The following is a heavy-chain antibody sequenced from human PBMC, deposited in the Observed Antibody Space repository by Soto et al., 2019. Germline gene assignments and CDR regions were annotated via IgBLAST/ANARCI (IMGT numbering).Heavy chain of an antibody. CDR3: ATTIVVGPKTLDY. J-gene: IGHJ4*02. Sequence: QVQLVQSGAEEKKPGSSVKVSCKASGGTFSSYTISWVRQAPGQGLEWMGRIIPILGIANYAQKFQGRVTITADKSTSTAYMELSSLRSEDTAVYYCATTIVVGPKTLDYWGQGTLVTVSS. D-gene: IGHD2-2*01. V-gene: IGHV1-69*02. CDR1: GGTFSSYT. CDR2: IIPILGIA.